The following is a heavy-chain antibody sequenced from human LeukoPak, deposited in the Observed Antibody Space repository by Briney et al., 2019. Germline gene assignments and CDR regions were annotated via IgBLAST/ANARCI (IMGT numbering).Heavy chain of an antibody. Sequence: PSETLSLTCAVYGGSFSGYYWSWIRQPPGEGLEWIGEINHSGSTNYNPSLKSRVTISVDTSKNQFSLKLSSVTAADTAVYYCARRPYDGSGYRRGGFDYWGQGTLVTVSS. V-gene: IGHV4-34*01. J-gene: IGHJ4*02. CDR2: INHSGST. CDR3: ARRPYDGSGYRRGGFDY. CDR1: GGSFSGYY. D-gene: IGHD3-22*01.